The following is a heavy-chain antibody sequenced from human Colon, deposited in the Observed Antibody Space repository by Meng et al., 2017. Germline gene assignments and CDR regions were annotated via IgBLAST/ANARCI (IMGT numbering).Heavy chain of an antibody. CDR3: ARGYSSGISFDY. J-gene: IGHJ4*02. CDR1: GNNFTGYY. CDR2: VNPNSNYG. Sequence: QVEVVRSGAEVKKPGASVKVSCKASGNNFTGYYMHWVRQAPGQGLEWMGRVNPNSNYGNYAQKFQGRVTMTRDTSISTAYMELSRLRSDDTALYYCARGYSSGISFDYWGQGTLVTVSS. V-gene: IGHV1-2*06. D-gene: IGHD6-19*01.